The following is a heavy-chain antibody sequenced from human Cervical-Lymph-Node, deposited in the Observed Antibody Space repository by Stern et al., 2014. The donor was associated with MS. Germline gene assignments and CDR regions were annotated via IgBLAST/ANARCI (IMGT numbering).Heavy chain of an antibody. J-gene: IGHJ5*02. V-gene: IGHV4-30-4*01. CDR3: ARDVQDIWFDP. D-gene: IGHD2-15*01. CDR1: GGSISSGDFY. Sequence: EQLVQSGPGLVKPSQTLSLTCTVSGGSISSGDFYWSWIRQPPGKGLEWIGHIYYSGSTYYNPSLMSRVIISVDTSKNQFSLKLSSVTAADTAVYYCARDVQDIWFDPWGQGTLVTVSS. CDR2: IYYSGST.